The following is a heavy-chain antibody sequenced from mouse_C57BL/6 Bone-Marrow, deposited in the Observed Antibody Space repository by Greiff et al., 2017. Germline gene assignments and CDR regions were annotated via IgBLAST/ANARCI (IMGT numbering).Heavy chain of an antibody. Sequence: EVKLMESGGGLVQPGGSMKLSCVASGFTFSNYWMNWVRQSPEKGLELVAQIRLKSDNYATHYAESVKGRFTISRDDSKSSVYLQMNNLRAEDTGIYYCTAHYYGSSEFAYWGQGTLVTVSA. J-gene: IGHJ3*01. V-gene: IGHV6-3*01. D-gene: IGHD1-1*01. CDR1: GFTFSNYW. CDR2: IRLKSDNYAT. CDR3: TAHYYGSSEFAY.